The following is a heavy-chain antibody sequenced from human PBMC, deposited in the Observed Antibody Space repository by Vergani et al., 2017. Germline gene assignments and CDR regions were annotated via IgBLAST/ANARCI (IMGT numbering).Heavy chain of an antibody. J-gene: IGHJ6*02. CDR3: AKAPGDYDLYYYYYGMDV. V-gene: IGHV3-33*06. D-gene: IGHD3-3*01. Sequence: QVQLVESGGGVVQPGRSLRLSCAASGFTFSSYGMHWVRQAPGKGLEWVAVIWYDGSNKYYADSVKGRFTISRDNSKNTLYLQMNSLRAEDTAVYYCAKAPGDYDLYYYYYGMDVWGQGTTVTVSS. CDR2: IWYDGSNK. CDR1: GFTFSSYG.